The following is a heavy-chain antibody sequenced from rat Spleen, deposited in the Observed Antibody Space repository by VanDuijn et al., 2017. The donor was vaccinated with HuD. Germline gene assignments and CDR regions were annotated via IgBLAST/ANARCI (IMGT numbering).Heavy chain of an antibody. CDR3: ARLRRLRGYVMDA. Sequence: EVQLVESGGGLVQPGRSLKLSCAASGFTFSNYGMAWVRQAPTKGLEWVATISYDGSSTYYRDSVKGRFTISRDNAKSTLYLQMDSLRSEDTATYYCARLRRLRGYVMDAWGQGASVTVSS. V-gene: IGHV5-29*01. D-gene: IGHD1-11*01. J-gene: IGHJ4*01. CDR1: GFTFSNYG. CDR2: ISYDGSST.